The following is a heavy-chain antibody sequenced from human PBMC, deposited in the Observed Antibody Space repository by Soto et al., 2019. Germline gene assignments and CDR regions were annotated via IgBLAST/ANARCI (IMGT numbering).Heavy chain of an antibody. CDR3: VHSVIYCSSNRCYHNVWGFQA. J-gene: IGHJ5*02. V-gene: IGHV2-5*01. CDR1: GFSVSTIGVG. Sequence: VSGPRLVNPTQPLTLTCTFSGFSVSTIGVGGGWIRQPPGKALEWLALIYWNDDKRYSPSLKSRLTITKDTSKNQVVLTMTNMDPVDTATYYSVHSVIYCSSNRCYHNVWGFQAWGQGTLVTVSS. CDR2: IYWNDDK. D-gene: IGHD2-2*01.